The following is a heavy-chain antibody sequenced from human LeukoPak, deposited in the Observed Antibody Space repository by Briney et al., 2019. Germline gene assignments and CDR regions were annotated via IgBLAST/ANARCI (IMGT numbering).Heavy chain of an antibody. CDR2: ISGSGGST. J-gene: IGHJ4*02. CDR1: GFTFSSYA. D-gene: IGHD1-26*01. CDR3: AKEIVGATRPFYFDY. Sequence: GGSLRLSCAASGFTFSSYAMSWVRQAPGKGLEWVSAISGSGGSTYYADSVKGRFTISRDNSKNTLYLQMNSPRAEDTAVYYCAKEIVGATRPFYFDYWGQGTLVTVSS. V-gene: IGHV3-23*01.